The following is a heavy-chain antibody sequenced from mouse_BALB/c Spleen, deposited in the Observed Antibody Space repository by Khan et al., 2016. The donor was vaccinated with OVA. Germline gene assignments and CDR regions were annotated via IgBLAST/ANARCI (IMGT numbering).Heavy chain of an antibody. J-gene: IGHJ2*01. Sequence: EVELVESGGGLVQPGGSMKLSCVASGFTFSNYWMNWVRQSPAKGLEWVAEIRLKSDDYVTHYAESVKGMFTISRDDSKSSVYLQMINLRAEDTGIYYCWILLWGQGTTLTVSS. CDR1: GFTFSNYW. CDR3: WILL. V-gene: IGHV6-6*02. CDR2: IRLKSDDYVT.